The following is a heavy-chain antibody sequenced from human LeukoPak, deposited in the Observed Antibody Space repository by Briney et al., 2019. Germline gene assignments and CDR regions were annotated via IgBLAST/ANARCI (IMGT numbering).Heavy chain of an antibody. Sequence: PSETLSLTCTVSGGSISSYYWSWIRQPPGKGLEWIGYIYYSGSTNYNPSLKSRVTISVDTSKNQFSLKLSSVTAEDTAVYYCAREVEYSSSFDYWGQGTLVSVSS. J-gene: IGHJ4*02. D-gene: IGHD6-6*01. CDR3: AREVEYSSSFDY. V-gene: IGHV4-59*01. CDR1: GGSISSYY. CDR2: IYYSGST.